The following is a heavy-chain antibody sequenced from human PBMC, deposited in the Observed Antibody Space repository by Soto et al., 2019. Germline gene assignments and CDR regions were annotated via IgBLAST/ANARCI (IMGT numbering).Heavy chain of an antibody. CDR3: VSQRTTVPTQAYFDY. D-gene: IGHD4-17*01. CDR2: VYYRGRS. CDR1: GGSVTNSSYY. V-gene: IGHV4-39*01. J-gene: IGHJ4*02. Sequence: SETLSLTCTVSGGSVTNSSYYWGWIRQSPGKGLEWIGSVYYRGRSYSKSSVKSRVTISVHTSKNRFSLSLNSVTASDTAVYFCVSQRTTVPTQAYFDYWGPGALVTVSS.